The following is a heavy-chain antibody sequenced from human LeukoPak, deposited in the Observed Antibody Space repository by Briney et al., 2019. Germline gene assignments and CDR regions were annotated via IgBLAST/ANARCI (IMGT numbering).Heavy chain of an antibody. CDR1: GFNFNTFG. V-gene: IGHV3-30*18. D-gene: IGHD4-17*01. CDR2: ISNDGRNH. CDR3: AKVLFGDYGSYFDS. J-gene: IGHJ4*02. Sequence: GRSLRLSCAASGFNFNTFGMHWVRQAPGKGLEWVGVISNDGRNHYYGDSVRGRFTISRDNSSNTLYLQMDSLRAEDTAFYYCAKVLFGDYGSYFDSWGPGTLVTVSS.